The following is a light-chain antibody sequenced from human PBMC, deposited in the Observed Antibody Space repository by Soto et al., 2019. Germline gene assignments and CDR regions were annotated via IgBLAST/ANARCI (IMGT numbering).Light chain of an antibody. CDR2: GAS. V-gene: IGKV3-20*01. Sequence: EIVLTQSPGTLSLSPGERATLSRRASQTIRSNYLAWYQQRPGQAPRLLIYGASSRATDIPDRFSGSASGTDFTLTILRLELEDFAVYYCQQYGSSPRTFGQGT. CDR1: QTIRSNY. CDR3: QQYGSSPRT. J-gene: IGKJ1*01.